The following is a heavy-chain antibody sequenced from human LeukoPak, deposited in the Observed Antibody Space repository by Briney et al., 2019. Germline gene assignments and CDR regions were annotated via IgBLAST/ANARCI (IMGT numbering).Heavy chain of an antibody. CDR2: IYYSGTT. J-gene: IGHJ6*02. CDR1: GGSISNYY. CDR3: ARALCGSGGSCYSGYYYYGMDV. D-gene: IGHD2-15*01. V-gene: IGHV4-30-4*01. Sequence: PSETLSLTCTVSGGSISNYYWSWIRQPPGKGLEWIGYIYYSGTTFYNPSLKSRVTLSVDTSTNHFSLRLSSVTAAHTAVYYCARALCGSGGSCYSGYYYYGMDVWGQGTTVTVSS.